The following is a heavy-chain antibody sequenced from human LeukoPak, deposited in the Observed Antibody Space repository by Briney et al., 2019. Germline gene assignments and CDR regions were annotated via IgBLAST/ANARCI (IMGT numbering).Heavy chain of an antibody. J-gene: IGHJ4*02. Sequence: ASVKVSCKASGYTFTSYYMHWVRQAPGQGLEWMGIINPSGGSTSYARKFRGRVTMTTDTSTSTAYMELRSLRSDDTAIYYCARDRNPYYDGSGYGYCWGQGTLVTVSS. V-gene: IGHV1-46*01. D-gene: IGHD3-22*01. CDR2: INPSGGST. CDR1: GYTFTSYY. CDR3: ARDRNPYYDGSGYGYC.